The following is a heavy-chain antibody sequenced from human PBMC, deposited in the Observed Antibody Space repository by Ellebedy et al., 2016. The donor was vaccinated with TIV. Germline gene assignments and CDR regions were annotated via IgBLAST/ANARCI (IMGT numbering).Heavy chain of an antibody. V-gene: IGHV3-74*01. Sequence: PGGSLRLSCAVSGFTFSSYWMHWVRQAPGKGLVWVSRINSDGTSTIYADSVKGRFTISRDNAKNTLYLQVNSLRPEDTAVYYCARVGRIAVAGYYYSSMDVWGQGTTVTVSS. CDR1: GFTFSSYW. D-gene: IGHD6-19*01. J-gene: IGHJ6*02. CDR3: ARVGRIAVAGYYYSSMDV. CDR2: INSDGTST.